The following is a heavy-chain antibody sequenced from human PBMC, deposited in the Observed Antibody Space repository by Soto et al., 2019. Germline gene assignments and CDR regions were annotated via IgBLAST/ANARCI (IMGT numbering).Heavy chain of an antibody. V-gene: IGHV4-30-4*08. CDR2: IHYSGNT. D-gene: IGHD3-16*02. Sequence: QVQLQESGPGLVQPSQTLSLTCAVSGDSISRNDYYWHWIRQSPGRGLEWVGYIHYSGNTFYTPSLRGRPVISVDRARNQFSLSLASMTVADAAIYYCARSTYGEGYPHFFDFWGRGALVTVSA. J-gene: IGHJ4*02. CDR1: GDSISRNDYY. CDR3: ARSTYGEGYPHFFDF.